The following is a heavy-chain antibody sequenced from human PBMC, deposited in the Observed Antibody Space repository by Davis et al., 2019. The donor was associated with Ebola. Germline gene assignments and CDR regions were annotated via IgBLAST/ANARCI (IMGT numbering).Heavy chain of an antibody. CDR3: ARDWARYYDFLSGQWGSGWFDP. J-gene: IGHJ5*02. D-gene: IGHD3-3*01. Sequence: SETLSLTCTVSGGSISSYYWSWIRQPPGKGLEWIGYIYYSGSTNYNPSLKSRVTISVDTSKNQFSLKLSSVTAADTAVYYCARDWARYYDFLSGQWGSGWFDPWGQGTLVTVSS. V-gene: IGHV4-59*01. CDR1: GGSISSYY. CDR2: IYYSGST.